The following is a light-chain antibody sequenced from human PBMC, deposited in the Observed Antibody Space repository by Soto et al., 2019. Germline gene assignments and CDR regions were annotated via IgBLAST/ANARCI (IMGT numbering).Light chain of an antibody. CDR2: DAS. J-gene: IGKJ4*01. CDR3: QQCRNWPLT. V-gene: IGKV3-15*01. Sequence: EIVMTQSPATLSVSPGEGATLSCKASQNVYNNLAWYQQRPGQSPRLLIYDASTRATGISVRFSGSGYGTEFTLTISSLQSEDFAVYFCQQCRNWPLTFGGGTKVEIK. CDR1: QNVYNN.